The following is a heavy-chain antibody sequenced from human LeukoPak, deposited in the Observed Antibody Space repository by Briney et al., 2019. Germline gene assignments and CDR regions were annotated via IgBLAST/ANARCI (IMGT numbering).Heavy chain of an antibody. CDR2: IIPIFGTA. V-gene: IGHV1-69*05. CDR1: GGTFSSYA. Sequence: EASVKVSCKASGGTFSSYAISWVRQAPGQGLEWMGGIIPIFGTANYAQKFQGRVTITMDESTSTAYMELSSLRSEDTAVYYCARDHLTAYGDDAFDIWGQGTMVTVSS. D-gene: IGHD4-17*01. CDR3: ARDHLTAYGDDAFDI. J-gene: IGHJ3*02.